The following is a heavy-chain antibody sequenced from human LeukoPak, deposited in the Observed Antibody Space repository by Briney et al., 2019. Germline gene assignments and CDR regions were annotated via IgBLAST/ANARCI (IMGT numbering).Heavy chain of an antibody. V-gene: IGHV4-61*02. J-gene: IGHJ4*02. CDR3: ARDTAADTFDY. D-gene: IGHD6-13*01. CDR2: MHTSGST. Sequence: SETLSLTCTVSGGSISTGSYYWSWIRQPAGKGLERIGRMHTSGSTNYNPSLNSRVTISVDTSKNQFSLKLSSVTAADTAVYYCARDTAADTFDYWGQGTLVTASS. CDR1: GGSISTGSYY.